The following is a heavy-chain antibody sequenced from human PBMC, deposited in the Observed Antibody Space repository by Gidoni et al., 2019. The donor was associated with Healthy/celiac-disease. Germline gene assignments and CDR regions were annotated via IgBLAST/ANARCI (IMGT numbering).Heavy chain of an antibody. CDR2: ISWNSGSI. CDR3: AKDGGDCGGDCYSDFDY. CDR1: GFTFDDYA. J-gene: IGHJ4*02. Sequence: EVQLVESGGGLVQPGRSLRLSCAAYGFTFDDYAMHWVRQAPGKGLEWVSGISWNSGSIGYADSVKGRFTISRDNAKNSLYLQMNSLRAEDTALYYCAKDGGDCGGDCYSDFDYWGQGTLVTVSS. V-gene: IGHV3-9*01. D-gene: IGHD2-21*02.